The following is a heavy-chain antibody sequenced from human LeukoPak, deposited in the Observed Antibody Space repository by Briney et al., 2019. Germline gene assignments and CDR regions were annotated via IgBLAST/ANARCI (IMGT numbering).Heavy chain of an antibody. CDR1: GFTFSSYG. CDR3: AEDSLKASYGSGSLDY. V-gene: IGHV3-30*02. D-gene: IGHD3-10*01. CDR2: IRYDGSNK. J-gene: IGHJ4*02. Sequence: GGSLRLSCAASGFTFSSYGMHWVRQAPGKGLEWVAFIRYDGSNKHYADSVKGRFTISRDYSKNTLFLQMISLRAEDTAVYYCAEDSLKASYGSGSLDYWGQGTLVTVSS.